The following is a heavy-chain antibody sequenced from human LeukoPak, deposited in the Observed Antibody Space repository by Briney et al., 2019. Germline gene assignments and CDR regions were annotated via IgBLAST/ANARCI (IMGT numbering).Heavy chain of an antibody. D-gene: IGHD6-13*01. Sequence: ASVKVSCKASGYTFTSYYMHWVRQAPGQGLEWMGIINPSGGSTSYAQKFQGRVTMTRDTSTSTVYMELSSLRSEDTAVYYCARGGHIAAAGPPYYFDYWGQGTLVTVSS. CDR1: GYTFTSYY. CDR3: ARGGHIAAAGPPYYFDY. J-gene: IGHJ4*02. V-gene: IGHV1-46*01. CDR2: INPSGGST.